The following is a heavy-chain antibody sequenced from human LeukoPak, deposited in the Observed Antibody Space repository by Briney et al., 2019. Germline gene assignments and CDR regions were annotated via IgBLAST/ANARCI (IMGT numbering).Heavy chain of an antibody. CDR2: ISSSSGYI. Sequence: PGGSLRLSCAASGFTFSSYSMNWVRQAPGKGLEWVSSISSSSGYIHYADSVKGRFTISRDNAKNSLYLQMNSLRAEDTAVYYCARDRYCSGGSCPGDAFDIWGQGTMVTVSS. V-gene: IGHV3-21*01. J-gene: IGHJ3*02. D-gene: IGHD2-15*01. CDR3: ARDRYCSGGSCPGDAFDI. CDR1: GFTFSSYS.